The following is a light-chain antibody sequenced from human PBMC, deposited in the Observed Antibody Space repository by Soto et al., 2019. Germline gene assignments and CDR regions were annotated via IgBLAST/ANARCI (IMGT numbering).Light chain of an antibody. V-gene: IGKV1-39*01. CDR1: KNIGTY. Sequence: DIQMTQSPSSLPASVGDRVTLTCRASKNIGTYLNWYQQKPGKAPKLLIYAASSLQSGVPSRLSGNGSGTDFTLTISSLQPEDFATYYCQQSSTIPYTFGQETKLKIE. CDR3: QQSSTIPYT. CDR2: AAS. J-gene: IGKJ2*01.